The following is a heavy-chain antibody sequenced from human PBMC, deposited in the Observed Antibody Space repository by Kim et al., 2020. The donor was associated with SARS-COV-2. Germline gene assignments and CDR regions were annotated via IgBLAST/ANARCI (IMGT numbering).Heavy chain of an antibody. J-gene: IGHJ3*02. CDR3: ARDRRSSDDAFDI. D-gene: IGHD6-25*01. Sequence: SADSVKGRFTISRDNSKNTLYLQMNSLRAEDTAVYYCARDRRSSDDAFDIWGQGTMVTVSS. V-gene: IGHV3-53*01.